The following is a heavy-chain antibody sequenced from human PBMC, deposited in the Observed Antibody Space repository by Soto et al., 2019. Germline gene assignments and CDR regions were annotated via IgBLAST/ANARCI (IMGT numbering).Heavy chain of an antibody. CDR2: IWYDGSNK. CDR1: GFTFSSYG. V-gene: IGHV3-33*01. Sequence: GGSLRLSCAASGFTFSSYGMHWVRQAPGKGLEWVAVIWYDGSNKYYADSVKGRFTISRDNSKNTLYLQMNSLRAEDTAVYYCARVMKDTMVRGVSIHPTHYYYYYMDVWGKGTTVTVSS. D-gene: IGHD3-10*01. J-gene: IGHJ6*03. CDR3: ARVMKDTMVRGVSIHPTHYYYYYMDV.